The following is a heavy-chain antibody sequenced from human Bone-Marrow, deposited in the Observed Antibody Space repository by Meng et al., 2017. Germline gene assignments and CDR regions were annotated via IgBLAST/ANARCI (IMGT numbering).Heavy chain of an antibody. CDR2: IWYDGSNK. CDR1: GFTFSSYG. J-gene: IGHJ4*02. V-gene: IGHV3-33*01. Sequence: GESLKISCAASGFTFSSYGMHWVRQAPGKGLEWVAVIWYDGSNKYYADSVKGRFTISRDNAKNSLYLQMNSLRAEDTALYYCARARTGLWFGELLYYFDYWGQGTLVTVSS. CDR3: ARARTGLWFGELLYYFDY. D-gene: IGHD3-10*01.